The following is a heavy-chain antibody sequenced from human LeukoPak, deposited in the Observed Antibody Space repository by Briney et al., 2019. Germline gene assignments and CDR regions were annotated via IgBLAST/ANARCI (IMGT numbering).Heavy chain of an antibody. CDR1: GFSFSGHW. CDR2: ISPTGSTT. Sequence: GGSLRLSCTASGFSFSGHWMHWARQLPGKGLVWVSRISPTGSTTSYADSVKGRFTVSRDNAKNSLYLQMNSLKAEDTAIYYCAREVGTPQAFDIWGQGTMVTVSS. D-gene: IGHD1-26*01. J-gene: IGHJ3*02. V-gene: IGHV3-74*01. CDR3: AREVGTPQAFDI.